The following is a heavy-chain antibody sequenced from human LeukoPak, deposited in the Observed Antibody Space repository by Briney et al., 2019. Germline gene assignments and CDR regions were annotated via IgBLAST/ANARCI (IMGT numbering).Heavy chain of an antibody. J-gene: IGHJ4*02. CDR2: IYYSGST. V-gene: IGHV4-31*03. Sequence: SETLSLTCTVSGGSISSDGYYWSWIRQHPGKGLEWIGYIYYSGSTYYNPSLKSRVTISVDTSRNQFSLKLSSVTAADTAVYYCARVLDGPVDYWGQGTPVTVSS. D-gene: IGHD5-24*01. CDR1: GGSISSDGYY. CDR3: ARVLDGPVDY.